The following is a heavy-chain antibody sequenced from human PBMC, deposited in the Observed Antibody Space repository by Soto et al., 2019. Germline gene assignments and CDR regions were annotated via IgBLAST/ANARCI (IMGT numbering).Heavy chain of an antibody. CDR3: ARDAGASGWFS. J-gene: IGHJ5*02. Sequence: EVQLVESGGGLVQPGGSLRLSCAVSGFTFSTFWMSWVRQAPGKGPEWVANINKDRGEQHYVASVKGRFTISRDNAKNSLYLQMNSLRVEDTAVYYCARDAGASGWFSWGQGTLVTVSS. CDR2: INKDRGEQ. D-gene: IGHD6-19*01. V-gene: IGHV3-7*03. CDR1: GFTFSTFW.